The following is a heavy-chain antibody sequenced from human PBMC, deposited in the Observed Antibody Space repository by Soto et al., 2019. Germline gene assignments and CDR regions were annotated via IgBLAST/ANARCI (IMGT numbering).Heavy chain of an antibody. CDR3: ASKAPYYYDSSGVISSRYYYYGMDV. Sequence: GASVKVSCKASGYTFTSYYMHWVRQAPGQGLEWMGIINPSGGSTSYAQKFQGRVTMTRDTSTSTVYMELSSLRSEDTAVYYCASKAPYYYDSSGVISSRYYYYGMDVWGQGTTVT. CDR2: INPSGGST. CDR1: GYTFTSYY. J-gene: IGHJ6*02. D-gene: IGHD3-22*01. V-gene: IGHV1-46*01.